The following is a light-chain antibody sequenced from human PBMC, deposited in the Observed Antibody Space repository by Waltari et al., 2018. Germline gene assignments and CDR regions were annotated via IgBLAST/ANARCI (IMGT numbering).Light chain of an antibody. CDR3: QQRGHWPPDAT. V-gene: IGKV3-11*01. J-gene: IGKJ3*01. Sequence: EIVLTQSPATLSLSPGERATLSCRASQSVNSYLAWYQQKPGQAPRLLIYDGSRRASGIPARFSGSGSGTDFTLTIGSLEPEDSAVYSCQQRGHWPPDATFGPGTKIELK. CDR2: DGS. CDR1: QSVNSY.